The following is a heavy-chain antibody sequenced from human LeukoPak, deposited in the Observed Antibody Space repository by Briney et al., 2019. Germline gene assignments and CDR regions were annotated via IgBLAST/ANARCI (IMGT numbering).Heavy chain of an antibody. CDR1: GYTFTGYY. CDR2: INPKSGGT. CDR3: ARNGYGYHFDY. V-gene: IGHV1-2*02. D-gene: IGHD5-18*01. J-gene: IGHJ4*02. Sequence: ASVKVSCKASGYTFTGYYMHWVRQAPGQGLEWMGWINPKSGGTNYAQKFQGRVTMTRDTSIRTAYMELSSLRSDDTAVYYCARNGYGYHFDYWGQGTLVTVSS.